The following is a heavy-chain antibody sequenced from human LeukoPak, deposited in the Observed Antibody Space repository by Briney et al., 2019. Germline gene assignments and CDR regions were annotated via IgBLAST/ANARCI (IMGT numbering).Heavy chain of an antibody. Sequence: PGGSLRLSCAASGFTFSTFAMHWVRQAPGKGLEWVAVISFDGSSKDYADSVKGRFTISRDNSENTLFLQMNSLRAEDTAIYFCASLPYYDILAGLYDDFWGQGTLVTVSS. CDR2: ISFDGSSK. J-gene: IGHJ4*02. V-gene: IGHV3-30*04. CDR3: ASLPYYDILAGLYDDF. D-gene: IGHD3-9*01. CDR1: GFTFSTFA.